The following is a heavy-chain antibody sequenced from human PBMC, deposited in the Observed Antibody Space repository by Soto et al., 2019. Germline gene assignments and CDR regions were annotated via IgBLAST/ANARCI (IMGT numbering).Heavy chain of an antibody. CDR1: GGTFHVYT. J-gene: IGHJ3*02. V-gene: IGHV1-69*02. Sequence: QVQLVQSGAEVKKPGSSVKVSCKASGGTFHVYTIIWVRQAPGQGLEWMGRIIPMLAITNYPQRFQGRVTLTADTSTTTAYMELSSLTSEDTAVYYCALGSWSGETFDIWGQGTLVTVSS. D-gene: IGHD6-13*01. CDR3: ALGSWSGETFDI. CDR2: IIPMLAIT.